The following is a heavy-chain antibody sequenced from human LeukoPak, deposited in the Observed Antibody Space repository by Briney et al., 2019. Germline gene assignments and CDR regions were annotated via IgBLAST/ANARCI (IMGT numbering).Heavy chain of an antibody. CDR2: IYSDNT. CDR3: ARRAGAYSHPYDY. D-gene: IGHD4/OR15-4a*01. Sequence: RPGWSLRLSCTVSGFTVSSNSMSWVRQAPGKGLEWVSFIYSDNTHYSDSVKGRFTISRDNSKNTLYLQMNSLRAEDTAVYYCARRAGAYSHPYDYWGQGTLVTVSS. J-gene: IGHJ4*02. CDR1: GFTVSSNS. V-gene: IGHV3-53*01.